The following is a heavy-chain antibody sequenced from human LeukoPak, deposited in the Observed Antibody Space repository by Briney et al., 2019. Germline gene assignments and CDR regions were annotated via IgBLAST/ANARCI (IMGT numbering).Heavy chain of an antibody. J-gene: IGHJ4*02. CDR3: ARGYGSSRGWY. CDR1: GFTFSSYW. V-gene: IGHV3-74*01. CDR2: INSDGSST. Sequence: GGSLRLSCAASGFTFSSYWMHWVRQAPGKGLVWVSRINSDGSSTSYADSVKGRFTISRDNAKNTLYLQMNSLRAEDTAVYYCARGYGSSRGWYWGQETLVTVSS. D-gene: IGHD6-6*01.